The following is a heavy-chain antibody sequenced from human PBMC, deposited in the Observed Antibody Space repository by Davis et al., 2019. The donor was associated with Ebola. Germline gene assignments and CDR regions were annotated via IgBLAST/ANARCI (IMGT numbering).Heavy chain of an antibody. J-gene: IGHJ4*02. CDR2: MYYDGSA. Sequence: MPSETLSLTCTVSGGSVSSGGYYWGWIRQFSGKGLEWIGYMYYDGSAFHNPPLKSRATISLDKSNNQFSLKLRSVTAADTAVYYCARAEVGQASPFDGWGQGTLVTVSS. CDR3: ARAEVGQASPFDG. CDR1: GGSVSSGGYY. D-gene: IGHD3/OR15-3a*01. V-gene: IGHV4-31*03.